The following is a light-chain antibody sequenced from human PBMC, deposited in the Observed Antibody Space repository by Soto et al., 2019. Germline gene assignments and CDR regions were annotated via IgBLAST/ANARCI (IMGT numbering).Light chain of an antibody. CDR2: YAS. J-gene: IGKJ1*01. CDR3: QQYNSYSEWT. V-gene: IGKV1-5*01. Sequence: DIQMTQSPSTLSASVGDRVTITCRASQSISSWLAWYQQKPGKAPKLLIYYASSLESGVPSSFSGSGSGTEFSLTISSLQPDDFATYYCQQYNSYSEWTFGQGTKVEIK. CDR1: QSISSW.